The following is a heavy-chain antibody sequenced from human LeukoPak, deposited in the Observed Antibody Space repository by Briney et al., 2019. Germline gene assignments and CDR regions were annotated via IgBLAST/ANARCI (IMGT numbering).Heavy chain of an antibody. V-gene: IGHV1-18*01. CDR1: GYTFTSYG. J-gene: IGHJ6*02. CDR2: ISAYNGNT. Sequence: ASVKVSCKASGYTFTSYGISWVRQAPGQGREWMGWISAYNGNTNYAQKLQGRVTMTTDTSTSTAYMAVRSLSSDDTAVSYCARAGNYGMDVWGQGTTVTVSS. CDR3: ARAGNYGMDV. D-gene: IGHD1-26*01.